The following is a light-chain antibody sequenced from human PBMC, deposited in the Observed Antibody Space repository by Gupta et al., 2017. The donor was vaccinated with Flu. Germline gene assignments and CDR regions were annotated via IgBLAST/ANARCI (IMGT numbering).Light chain of an antibody. CDR1: GSDIGAVNL. V-gene: IGLV2-23*02. J-gene: IGLJ2*01. CDR3: CSYAGSAVLV. CDR2: EVT. Sequence: SITISCTGTGSDIGAVNLVSWYQQRPGTGPRVVINEVTERPSGISYRFSGSKSGNTASLTISGLQADDEGDYYCCSYAGSAVLVFGGGTKLTVL.